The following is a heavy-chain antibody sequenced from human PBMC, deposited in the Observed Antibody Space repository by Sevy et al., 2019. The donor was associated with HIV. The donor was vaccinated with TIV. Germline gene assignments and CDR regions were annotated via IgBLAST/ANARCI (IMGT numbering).Heavy chain of an antibody. V-gene: IGHV3-30*02. Sequence: GGSLRLSCAASGFTISSSAIHWVRQAPGKGLEWVALRRHGGGVIDYANSVKGRFTLSADNSKNTVYLEMTSLRVEDTAIYYWAKEVGGRGSAGYLDFWGPGTLVTVSS. CDR2: RRHGGGVI. CDR3: AKEVGGRGSAGYLDF. CDR1: GFTISSSA. J-gene: IGHJ4*03. D-gene: IGHD1-26*01.